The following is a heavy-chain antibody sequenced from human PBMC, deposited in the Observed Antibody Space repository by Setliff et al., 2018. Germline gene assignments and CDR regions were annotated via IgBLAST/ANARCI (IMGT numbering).Heavy chain of an antibody. CDR2: IYYSGST. CDR1: RGSISSHY. V-gene: IGHV4-59*11. D-gene: IGHD2-2*01. CDR3: ARVPKAYQLLLYFDY. Sequence: SETLSLTCTVSRGSISSHYWGWIRQPPGKGLEWIGSIYYSGSTNYNPSLKSRVTISLDTSKNQFSLKLSSVTAADTAVYYFARVPKAYQLLLYFDYLGQGTLVTVSS. J-gene: IGHJ4*02.